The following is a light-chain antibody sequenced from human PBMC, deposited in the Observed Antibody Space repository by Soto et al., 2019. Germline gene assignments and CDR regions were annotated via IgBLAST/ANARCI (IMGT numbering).Light chain of an antibody. V-gene: IGKV1-5*03. J-gene: IGKJ1*01. CDR2: KAS. CDR1: QTISSW. CDR3: QHYNSYSEA. Sequence: DIQLTQSPSPLSGSVGDRVTITCRASQTISSWLAWYQQKPGKAPKLLIYKASTLKSGVPSRFSDSGSGTEFTLTISSLQPDDFATYYCQHYNSYSEAFGQGTKVDI.